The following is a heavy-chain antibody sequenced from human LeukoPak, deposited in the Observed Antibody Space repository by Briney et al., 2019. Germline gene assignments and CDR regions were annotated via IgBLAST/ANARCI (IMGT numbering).Heavy chain of an antibody. CDR1: GGSISSYY. V-gene: IGHV4-59*12. J-gene: IGHJ6*02. CDR3: ARDPKTIFGVVISQYYYYGMDV. D-gene: IGHD3-3*01. CDR2: IYYSGST. Sequence: SETLSLTCTVSGGSISSYYWSWIRQPPGKGLEWIGYIYYSGSTNYNPSLKSRVTISVDTSKNQFSLKPSSVTAADTAVYYCARDPKTIFGVVISQYYYYGMDVWGQGTTVTVSS.